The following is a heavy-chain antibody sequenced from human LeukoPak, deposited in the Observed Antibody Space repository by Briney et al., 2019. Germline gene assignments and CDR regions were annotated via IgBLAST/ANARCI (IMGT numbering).Heavy chain of an antibody. CDR3: AKDQKALGRIVGATTDY. J-gene: IGHJ4*02. Sequence: GGSLRLSCAASGFTFSSYAMSWVRQAPGKGLEWVSAISGSGASTYYADSVKGRFPISRDNSKNALYLQMNSLRAEDTAVYYCAKDQKALGRIVGATTDYWGQGTLVTVSS. CDR2: ISGSGAST. D-gene: IGHD1-26*01. V-gene: IGHV3-23*01. CDR1: GFTFSSYA.